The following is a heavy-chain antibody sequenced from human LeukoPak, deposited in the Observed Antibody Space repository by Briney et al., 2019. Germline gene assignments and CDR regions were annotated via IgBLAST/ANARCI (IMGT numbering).Heavy chain of an antibody. CDR2: ISYSGST. D-gene: IGHD3-22*01. V-gene: IGHV4-59*01. CDR3: ARAYYFDSSGYDDASDI. J-gene: IGHJ3*02. Sequence: NPSETLSLTCTISGVSISNYYWTWIRQPPGKGLERIGFISYSGSTSYNPPLKSRVTISLDTSKNHFSLKRSSVTAADTAVYYCARAYYFDSSGYDDASDIWGQGTMVTVSS. CDR1: GVSISNYY.